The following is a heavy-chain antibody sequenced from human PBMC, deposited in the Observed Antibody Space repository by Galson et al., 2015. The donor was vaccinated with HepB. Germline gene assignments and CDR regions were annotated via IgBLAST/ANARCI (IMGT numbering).Heavy chain of an antibody. CDR3: ARSGVLLWFRELYGYYYYYMDV. CDR2: INTNTGNP. J-gene: IGHJ6*03. V-gene: IGHV7-4-1*02. D-gene: IGHD3-10*01. Sequence: SVKVSCKASGYTFTSYGISWVRQAPGQGLEWMGWINTNTGNPTYAQGFTGRFVFSLDTSVSTAYLQISSLKAEDTAVYYCARSGVLLWFRELYGYYYYYMDVWGKGTTVTVSS. CDR1: GYTFTSYG.